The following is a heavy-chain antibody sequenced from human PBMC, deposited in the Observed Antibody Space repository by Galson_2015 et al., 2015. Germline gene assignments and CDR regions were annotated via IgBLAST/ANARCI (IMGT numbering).Heavy chain of an antibody. D-gene: IGHD6-6*01. V-gene: IGHV3-48*04. J-gene: IGHJ6*03. CDR2: ISSSGSTI. Sequence: SLRLSCAASGFTFSSYSMNWVRQAPGKGLEWVSYISSSGSTIYYADSVKGRFTISRDNAKNSLYLQMNSLRAEDTAVYYCARVGLAARPPIYYYYYYMDVWGKGTTVTVSS. CDR3: ARVGLAARPPIYYYYYYMDV. CDR1: GFTFSSYS.